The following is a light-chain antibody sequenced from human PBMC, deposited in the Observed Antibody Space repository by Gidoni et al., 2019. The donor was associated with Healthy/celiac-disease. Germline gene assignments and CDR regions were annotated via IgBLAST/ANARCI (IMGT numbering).Light chain of an antibody. V-gene: IGLV3-25*03. CDR1: ALPKQY. CDR2: NDS. J-gene: IGLJ3*02. CDR3: QSADSSGAWV. Sequence: SYELTQPPSVSVSTGQTARITCSGDALPKQYAYWYQQKPGQAPVLVIYNDSERPLGIPERFSGSSSGTTVTLTISGVQAEDEADYYCQSADSSGAWVFGGGTKLTVL.